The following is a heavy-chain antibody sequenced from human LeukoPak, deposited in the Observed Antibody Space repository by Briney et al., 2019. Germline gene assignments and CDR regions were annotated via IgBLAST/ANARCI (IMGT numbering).Heavy chain of an antibody. CDR2: INPNSGGT. D-gene: IGHD3-10*01. Sequence: ASVKVSCKASGYTFTSYAMNWVRQAPGQGLEWMGWINPNSGGTNYAQKFQGRVTMTRDTSISTAYMELSRLRSDDTAVYYCAVTFGELPYYFDYWGQGTLVTVSS. CDR1: GYTFTSYA. CDR3: AVTFGELPYYFDY. J-gene: IGHJ4*02. V-gene: IGHV1-2*02.